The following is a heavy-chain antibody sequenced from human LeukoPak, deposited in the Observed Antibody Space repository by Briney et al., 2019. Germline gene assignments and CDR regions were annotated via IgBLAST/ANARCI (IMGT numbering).Heavy chain of an antibody. CDR2: FYYGGTT. D-gene: IGHD4-11*01. CDR3: ARRSLYSSPR. V-gene: IGHV4-39*01. J-gene: IGHJ4*02. CDR1: DDSISSSSYY. Sequence: SETLSLTCTVSDDSISSSSYYWAWIRQPPGKGLEWIGSFYYGGTTHYSPSLKSRVTVAVDTSRNQFSLRLSSVGAEDTAVYCARRSLYSSPRWGQGTLVTVSS.